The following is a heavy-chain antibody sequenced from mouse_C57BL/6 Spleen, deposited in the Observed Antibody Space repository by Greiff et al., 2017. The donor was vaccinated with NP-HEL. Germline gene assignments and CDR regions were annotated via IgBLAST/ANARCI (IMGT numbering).Heavy chain of an antibody. J-gene: IGHJ2*01. CDR3: ARGRTMIKQYYFDY. D-gene: IGHD2-4*01. Sequence: QVQLKQPGAELVKPGASVKLSCKASGYTFTSYWMQWVKQRPGQGLEWIGEIDPSDSYTNYNQKFKGKATLTVDTSSSTAYMQLSSLTSEDSAVYYCARGRTMIKQYYFDYWGQGTTLTVSS. CDR1: GYTFTSYW. V-gene: IGHV1-50*01. CDR2: IDPSDSYT.